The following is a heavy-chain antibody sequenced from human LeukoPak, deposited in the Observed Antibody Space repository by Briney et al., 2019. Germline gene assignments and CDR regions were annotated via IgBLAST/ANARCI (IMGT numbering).Heavy chain of an antibody. CDR1: GFTFSSYG. J-gene: IGHJ3*02. CDR2: IRYDGSNK. D-gene: IGHD4-23*01. V-gene: IGHV3-30*02. CDR3: ARDHSVVTLGAFDI. Sequence: GGSLRLSCAASGFTFSSYGMHWVRQAPGKGLEWVAFIRYDGSNKYYADSVKGRFTISRDNAKNSLYLQMNSLRAEDTAVYYCARDHSVVTLGAFDIWGQGTMVTVSS.